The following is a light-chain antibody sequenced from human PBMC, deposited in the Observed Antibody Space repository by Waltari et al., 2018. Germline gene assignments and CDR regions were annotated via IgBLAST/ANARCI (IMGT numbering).Light chain of an antibody. CDR1: QSVSSN. CDR2: GAY. Sequence: EIVMTLSPATLSVSPVDTASLSCRASQSVSSNLAWYQQKPGQAPRLLIYGAYTRAPGIPARFSGSGSGTEFTLTISSLQSEDFAVYYCQQYNNWPPYTFGQGTKLEIK. CDR3: QQYNNWPPYT. J-gene: IGKJ2*01. V-gene: IGKV3-15*01.